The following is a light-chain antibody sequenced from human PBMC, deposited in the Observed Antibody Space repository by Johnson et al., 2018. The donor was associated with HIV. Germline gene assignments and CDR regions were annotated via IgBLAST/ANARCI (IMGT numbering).Light chain of an antibody. CDR1: SSNIGNNY. CDR2: DNN. J-gene: IGLJ1*01. CDR3: GTWDSSLSAGGYV. Sequence: HSVLTQPPSVSAAPGQKVTIYCSGSSSNIGNNYVSWYQQLPGTAPKLLIYDNNKRPSGIPDRFSGSKSGTSATLGITGLQTGDEADYYCGTWDSSLSAGGYVFGTGTKVTVL. V-gene: IGLV1-51*01.